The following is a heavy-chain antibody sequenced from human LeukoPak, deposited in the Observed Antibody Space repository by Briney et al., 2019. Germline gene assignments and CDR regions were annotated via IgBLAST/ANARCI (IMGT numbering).Heavy chain of an antibody. D-gene: IGHD2-21*01. Sequence: GGSLTLSCVPSGFTFSDSAMTWVRQAAGKGLEWVSAISGTGGSTLYADSVKGRFTISRDHFQKPMYLQMNSLIAAGTAVSYRAKRGGIGLNSHDCLNWGQGTLVTVSS. J-gene: IGHJ4*02. V-gene: IGHV3-23*01. CDR3: AKRGGIGLNSHDCLN. CDR1: GFTFSDSA. CDR2: ISGTGGST.